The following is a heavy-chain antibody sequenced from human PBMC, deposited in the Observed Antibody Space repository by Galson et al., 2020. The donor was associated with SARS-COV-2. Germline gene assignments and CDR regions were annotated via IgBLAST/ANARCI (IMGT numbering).Heavy chain of an antibody. Sequence: SETLSLTCAVSGYSISSGYYWGWIRQPPGKGLEWIETIYHSGSTYYNPSLKSRVTISVDTSKNQFSLKLSSVTATDTAVYYCARHPSYYGSGTYSDSWGQGALVTVSS. CDR1: GYSISSGYY. D-gene: IGHD3-10*01. V-gene: IGHV4-38-2*01. CDR2: IYHSGST. CDR3: ARHPSYYGSGTYSDS. J-gene: IGHJ5*01.